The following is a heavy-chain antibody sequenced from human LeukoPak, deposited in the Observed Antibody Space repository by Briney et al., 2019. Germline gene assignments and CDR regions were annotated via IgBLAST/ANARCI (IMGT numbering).Heavy chain of an antibody. CDR2: IKQDGSEK. J-gene: IGHJ4*02. V-gene: IGHV3-7*01. CDR3: ARERRPTVLYFDY. CDR1: GFTFSSYW. Sequence: GGSLRLSCAASGFTFSSYWMSWVRQAPGKGLEWVANIKQDGSEKYYPDSVKGRFTISRDNAKNSLYLQMNSLRAEDTAVYYCARERRPTVLYFDYWGQGTLVTVSS. D-gene: IGHD4-17*01.